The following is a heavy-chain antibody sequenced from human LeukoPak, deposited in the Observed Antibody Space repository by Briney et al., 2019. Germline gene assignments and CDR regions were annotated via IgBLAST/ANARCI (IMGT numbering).Heavy chain of an antibody. CDR3: ASSGAAATRDLDV. D-gene: IGHD6-13*01. Sequence: GESLKISCKGSGYSFTSYWTGWVRQLPGKGLEWMGIIYPGDSDTRYSPSFQGQVTISADKSISTAYLQWSSLKASDTAMYYCASSGAAATRDLDVWGQGTTVTVSS. V-gene: IGHV5-51*01. J-gene: IGHJ6*02. CDR1: GYSFTSYW. CDR2: IYPGDSDT.